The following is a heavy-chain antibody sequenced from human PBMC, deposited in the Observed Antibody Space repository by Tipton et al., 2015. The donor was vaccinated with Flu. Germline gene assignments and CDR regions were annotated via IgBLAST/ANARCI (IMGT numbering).Heavy chain of an antibody. J-gene: IGHJ3*02. CDR1: GDSVSYYY. D-gene: IGHD4-23*01. Sequence: LRLSCTVSGDSVSYYYWNWIRQPPGKGLEWIGFSYYSGSTAYNPSLKSRVTISVDTSRNQFSLNLKSVTAADTALYYCARDAADFGGNPLAFDIWGQGTMVTVSS. CDR3: ARDAADFGGNPLAFDI. CDR2: SYYSGST. V-gene: IGHV4-59*02.